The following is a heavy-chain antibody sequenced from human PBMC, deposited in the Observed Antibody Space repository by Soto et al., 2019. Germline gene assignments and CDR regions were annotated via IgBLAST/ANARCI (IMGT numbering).Heavy chain of an antibody. J-gene: IGHJ4*02. CDR2: ISDDGARI. CDR3: TRGPRPSSACTGAL. CDR1: GFAFDQYG. Sequence: PGGSLRLSCAASGFAFDQYGMNWVRQAAGKGLEWVSRISDDGARIDYADFVKGRFTIARDNAKNTLFLQMRSLRGEDTAVYYCTRGPRPSSACTGALWGRGALVTVSS. D-gene: IGHD2-2*01. V-gene: IGHV3-74*01.